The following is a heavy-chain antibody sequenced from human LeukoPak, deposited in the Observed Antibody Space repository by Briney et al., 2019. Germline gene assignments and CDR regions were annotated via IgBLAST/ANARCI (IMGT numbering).Heavy chain of an antibody. CDR1: GYTFTNYG. V-gene: IGHV1-18*01. J-gene: IGHJ3*02. Sequence: ASVKVSCKASGYTFTNYGISWVRQAPGQGLEWMGWISAYNGDTNYAQKVQGRVTMTTDTSTSTAYMELRSLRSDDTAVYYCARDGGDYDVSNDGFDIWGQGTMVTVSS. CDR3: ARDGGDYDVSNDGFDI. CDR2: ISAYNGDT. D-gene: IGHD3-22*01.